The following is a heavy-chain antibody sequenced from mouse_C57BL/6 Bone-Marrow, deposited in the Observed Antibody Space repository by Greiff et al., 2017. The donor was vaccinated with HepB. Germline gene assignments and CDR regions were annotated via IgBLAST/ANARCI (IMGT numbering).Heavy chain of an antibody. CDR2: ISNGGGST. Sequence: EVKVVESGGGLVQPGGSLKLSCAASGFTFSDYYMYWVRQTPEKRLEWVAYISNGGGSTYSPDTVKGRFTISRDNAKNTLFLQLRRLKSEDTAMYYSARGAVVATPCDSWGQGTTLTVSS. CDR1: GFTFSDYY. D-gene: IGHD1-1*01. V-gene: IGHV5-12*01. CDR3: ARGAVVATPCDS. J-gene: IGHJ2*01.